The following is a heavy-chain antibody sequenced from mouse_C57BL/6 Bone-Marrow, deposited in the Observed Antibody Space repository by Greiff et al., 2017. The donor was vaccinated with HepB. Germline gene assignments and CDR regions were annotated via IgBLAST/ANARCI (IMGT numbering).Heavy chain of an antibody. J-gene: IGHJ2*01. CDR2: IHPNSGST. CDR1: GYTFTSYW. V-gene: IGHV1-64*01. Sequence: QVQLQQSGAELVKPGASVKLSCKASGYTFTSYWMHWVKQRPGQGLEWIGMIHPNSGSTNYNEKFKSKATLTVDKSSSTAYMQLSSLTSEDSAVYYCARSYPAYFDYWGQGTTLTVSS. CDR3: ARSYPAYFDY.